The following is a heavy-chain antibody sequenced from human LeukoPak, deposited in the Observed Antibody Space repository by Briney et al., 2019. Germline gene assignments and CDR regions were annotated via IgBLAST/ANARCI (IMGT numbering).Heavy chain of an antibody. CDR2: ISYEGSNK. V-gene: IGHV3-30*18. D-gene: IGHD2-2*03. Sequence: GGSLRLSCAASVFTLSISGMHWVREAPHEGREWVAVISYEGSNKYYTHSVKGRFTISRDNSKNTLYLQMNSLRAEDKAVYYCAKGNGLGYCSSTSCPSGVVDYWGQGTLVTVSS. CDR1: VFTLSISG. J-gene: IGHJ4*02. CDR3: AKGNGLGYCSSTSCPSGVVDY.